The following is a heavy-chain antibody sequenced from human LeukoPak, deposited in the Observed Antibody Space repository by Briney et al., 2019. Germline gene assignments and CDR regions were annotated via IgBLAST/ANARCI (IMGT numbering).Heavy chain of an antibody. CDR2: IYYSGST. CDR1: GGSISSSSYY. D-gene: IGHD4-17*01. V-gene: IGHV4-39*01. CDR3: ARHGLMRTVPLDY. J-gene: IGHJ4*02. Sequence: SETLSLTGTVSGGSISSSSYYWGWIRQPPGKGLEWIGSIYYSGSTYYNPSLKSRVTISVDTSKNQFSLKLSSVTAADTAVYYCARHGLMRTVPLDYWGQGTLVTVSS.